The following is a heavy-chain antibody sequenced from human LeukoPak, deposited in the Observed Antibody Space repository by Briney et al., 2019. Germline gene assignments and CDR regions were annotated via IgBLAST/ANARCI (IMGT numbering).Heavy chain of an antibody. D-gene: IGHD4-17*01. CDR3: AKDMVREDYGDYEWYFDL. J-gene: IGHJ2*01. CDR2: ISGSGGST. V-gene: IGHV3-23*01. Sequence: GGSLRLSCAASGFTFSSYAMSWVRQAPGKGLEWVSAISGSGGSTYYADSVKGRFTISRDNSKNTLYLQMNSLRAEDTAVYYCAKDMVREDYGDYEWYFDLWGRGTLVTVSS. CDR1: GFTFSSYA.